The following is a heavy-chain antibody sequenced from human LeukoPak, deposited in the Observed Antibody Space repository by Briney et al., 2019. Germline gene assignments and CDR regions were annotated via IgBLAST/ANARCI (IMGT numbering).Heavy chain of an antibody. J-gene: IGHJ6*02. CDR1: GASISSTNW. CDR2: IYHTGST. Sequence: SETLSLTCAVSGASISSTNWWSWVRQPPGKGLEWIGEIYHTGSTKYNPSLESRVTISVDKSNNQFSVRLSSVTAADTAVYYCARDRSGDSYYYYGMDVWGQGTTVTVS. V-gene: IGHV4-4*02. D-gene: IGHD2-21*01. CDR3: ARDRSGDSYYYYGMDV.